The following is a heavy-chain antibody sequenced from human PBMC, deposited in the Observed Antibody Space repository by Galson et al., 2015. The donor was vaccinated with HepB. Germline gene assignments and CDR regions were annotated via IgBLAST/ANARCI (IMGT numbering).Heavy chain of an antibody. CDR3: ARCIAAAGDPLNWFDH. Sequence: SVKVSCKASGGTFSSYAISWVRQAPGQGLEWMGGIIPIFGTANYAQKFQGRVTITADESTSTAYMELSSLRSEDTAVYYCARCIAAAGDPLNWFDHWGQGTLVTVSS. V-gene: IGHV1-69*13. J-gene: IGHJ5*02. D-gene: IGHD6-13*01. CDR1: GGTFSSYA. CDR2: IIPIFGTA.